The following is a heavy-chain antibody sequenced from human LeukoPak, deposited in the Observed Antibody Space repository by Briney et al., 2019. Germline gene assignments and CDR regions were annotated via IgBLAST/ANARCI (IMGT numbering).Heavy chain of an antibody. Sequence: GGSLRLSCAASGFTVSSTYMSWVRQTPGKGLEWVSGISGSDRSTYYADSVKGRFTISRDNSKNTLYLQMNSLRAEDTAVYYCARWYSSSWTGTNWFDPWGQGTLVTVSS. D-gene: IGHD6-13*01. CDR1: GFTVSSTY. V-gene: IGHV3-53*01. CDR2: ISGSDRST. J-gene: IGHJ5*02. CDR3: ARWYSSSWTGTNWFDP.